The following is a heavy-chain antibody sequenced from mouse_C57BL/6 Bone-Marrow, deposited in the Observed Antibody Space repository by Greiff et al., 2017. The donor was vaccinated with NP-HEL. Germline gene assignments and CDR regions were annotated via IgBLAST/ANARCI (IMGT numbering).Heavy chain of an antibody. D-gene: IGHD2-10*01. CDR2: INYDGSST. V-gene: IGHV5-16*01. CDR1: GFTFSDYY. J-gene: IGHJ1*03. CDR3: ARGLLWYFDV. Sequence: EVKLVESEGGLVQPGSSMKLSCTASGFTFSDYYMAWVRQVPEKGLEWVANINYDGSSTYYLDSLKSRFIISRDNAKNILYLQMSSLKSEDTATYYYARGLLWYFDVWGTGTTVTVSS.